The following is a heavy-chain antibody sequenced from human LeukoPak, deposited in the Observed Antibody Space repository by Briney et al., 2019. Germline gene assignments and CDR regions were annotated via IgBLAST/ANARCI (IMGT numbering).Heavy chain of an antibody. CDR1: GGSFSAYY. V-gene: IGHV4-34*01. CDR2: INHSGST. CDR3: ARSKEGIVGATWIDY. D-gene: IGHD1-26*01. Sequence: SETLSLTCAVYGGSFSAYYWSWIRQSPGKGLEWIGEINHSGSTNYNPSLKSRVTISVDTSKNQFSLKLSSVTAADTAVYYCARSKEGIVGATWIDYWGQGTLVTVSS. J-gene: IGHJ4*02.